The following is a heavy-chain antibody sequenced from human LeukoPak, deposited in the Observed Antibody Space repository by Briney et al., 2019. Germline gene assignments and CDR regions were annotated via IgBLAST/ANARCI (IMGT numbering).Heavy chain of an antibody. D-gene: IGHD6-13*01. Sequence: PGGSLRLSCAASGFTFSSYGMHWVRQAPGKGLEWVAVIWYDGSNKYYADSVKGRFTISRDNSKNTLYLQMNSLRAEDTAVYYCARDDYGSSWYHDYWGQGTLVTVSS. J-gene: IGHJ4*02. CDR1: GFTFSSYG. V-gene: IGHV3-33*01. CDR2: IWYDGSNK. CDR3: ARDDYGSSWYHDY.